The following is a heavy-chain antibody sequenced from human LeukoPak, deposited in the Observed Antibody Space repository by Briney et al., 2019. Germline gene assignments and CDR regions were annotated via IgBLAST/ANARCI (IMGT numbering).Heavy chain of an antibody. J-gene: IGHJ3*02. CDR2: ISSSGSST. D-gene: IGHD1-26*01. CDR3: AKVVGGTGDVFDI. Sequence: GGTPRLSCAASGFTFSNYVMTWVRQAPGMGLEWVSTISSSGSSTYYADSVKGRFSISRDNSKHTLYLQMNSLRTEDTARYYCAKVVGGTGDVFDIWGQGTMVTVSS. CDR1: GFTFSNYV. V-gene: IGHV3-23*01.